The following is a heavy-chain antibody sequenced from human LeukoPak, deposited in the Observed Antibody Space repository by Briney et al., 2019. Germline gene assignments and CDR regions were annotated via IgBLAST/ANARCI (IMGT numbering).Heavy chain of an antibody. D-gene: IGHD3-22*01. CDR1: GFNFNVAW. J-gene: IGHJ4*02. CDR3: ASVGGHGYSDDSGHYYDFDH. CDR2: IKSKGGGGTA. Sequence: GGSLRLSCAASGFNFNVAWMSWVRQAPGKGLEWIGRIKSKGGGGTADYAAPMKGGFVISRDDSKTTLYLQMNSLKADDSAVYYCASVGGHGYSDDSGHYYDFDHWGQGTLVTVSS. V-gene: IGHV3-15*01.